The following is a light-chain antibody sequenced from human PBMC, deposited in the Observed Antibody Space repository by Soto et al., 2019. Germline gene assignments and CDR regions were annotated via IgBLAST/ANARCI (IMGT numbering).Light chain of an antibody. CDR3: QQCYGSPRT. V-gene: IGKV1-39*01. CDR2: AAS. CDR1: QSISTY. J-gene: IGKJ1*01. Sequence: DIPMTQSPSTLSASVGDRVTITCRASQSISTYLNWYQQKLGKAPTLLIYAASSLQSGVPSRIRGGGSGTDFTLTISNLQPEDFATYFCQQCYGSPRTFGHGTKVEI.